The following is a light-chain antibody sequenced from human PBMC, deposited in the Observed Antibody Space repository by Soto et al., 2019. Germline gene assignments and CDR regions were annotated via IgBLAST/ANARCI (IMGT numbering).Light chain of an antibody. CDR1: QSVSSSY. CDR3: QQYNNWPPLT. Sequence: EIVLTQSPGTLSLSPGERATLSCRASQSVSSSYLAWYQQKPGQAPRLLIYGAFTRATGIPTRFSGSVSGTEFTLTISSLQSEDFAVYYCQQYNNWPPLTFGGGTKVDIK. J-gene: IGKJ4*01. CDR2: GAF. V-gene: IGKV3-15*01.